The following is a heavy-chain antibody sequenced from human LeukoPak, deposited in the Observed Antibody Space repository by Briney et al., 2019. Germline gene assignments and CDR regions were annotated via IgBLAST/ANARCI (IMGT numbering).Heavy chain of an antibody. V-gene: IGHV1-69*05. D-gene: IGHD6-13*01. Sequence: SVKVSCKASGGTFSGYAISWVRQAPGQGLEWMGGIIPIFGTANYAQKFQGRVTITTDESTSTAYMELSSLRSEGTAVCYCARAKGSSYSYNWFDPWGQGTLVTVSS. CDR2: IIPIFGTA. J-gene: IGHJ5*02. CDR1: GGTFSGYA. CDR3: ARAKGSSYSYNWFDP.